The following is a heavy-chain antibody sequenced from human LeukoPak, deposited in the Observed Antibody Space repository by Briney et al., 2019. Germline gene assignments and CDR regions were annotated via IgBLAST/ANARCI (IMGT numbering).Heavy chain of an antibody. J-gene: IGHJ2*01. Sequence: GSSVKVSCKASGGTFSSYAISWVRQAPGQGLDWMGRIIPIFGTANYAQKFQGRVTITTDESTSTAYMELSTLTSEDTAVYYCARARGYDSSGYYYVDWYFDLWGRGTLVTVSS. CDR2: IIPIFGTA. CDR3: ARARGYDSSGYYYVDWYFDL. V-gene: IGHV1-69*05. CDR1: GGTFSSYA. D-gene: IGHD3-22*01.